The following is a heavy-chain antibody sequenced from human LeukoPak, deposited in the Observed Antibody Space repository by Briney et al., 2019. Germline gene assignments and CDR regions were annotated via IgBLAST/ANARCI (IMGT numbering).Heavy chain of an antibody. CDR3: AREGNYYDSSGYYHTFDY. V-gene: IGHV4-59*11. CDR2: IYYSGST. D-gene: IGHD3-22*01. J-gene: IGHJ4*02. Sequence: SETLSLTCTVSGGPISSHYWSWIRQPPGKGLEWIGYIYYSGSTNYNSSLKSRVTISVDTSKNQFSLKLSSVTAADTAVYYCAREGNYYDSSGYYHTFDYWGQGTLVTVSS. CDR1: GGPISSHY.